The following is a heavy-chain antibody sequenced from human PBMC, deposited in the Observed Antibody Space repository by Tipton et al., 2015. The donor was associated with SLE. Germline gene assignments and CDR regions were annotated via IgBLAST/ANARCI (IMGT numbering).Heavy chain of an antibody. D-gene: IGHD6-19*01. CDR2: INHRGST. V-gene: IGHV4-34*01. J-gene: IGHJ6*02. Sequence: TLSLTCAVYGGFFSGYFWSWIRQPPGKGLEWIGEINHRGSTNNNPSLQSRVTISADTSKNQFSLKLSSVTAADTAIYYCARQVYSSDKYTHYGMDVWGQGTTVTVS. CDR1: GGFFSGYF. CDR3: ARQVYSSDKYTHYGMDV.